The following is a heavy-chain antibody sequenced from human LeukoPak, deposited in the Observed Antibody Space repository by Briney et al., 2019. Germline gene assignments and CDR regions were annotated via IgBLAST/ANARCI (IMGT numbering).Heavy chain of an antibody. Sequence: GASVKVSCKASGYTFPNYDITWVRQAPGQGLEWMGWMNPNSGDTGYAQEFKGRVSLTRDTSITTAYMELSSLRSEDTAVYYCARGLSAYDGTDYAFSYYWGQGTLVTVSS. CDR2: MNPNSGDT. CDR1: GYTFPNYD. D-gene: IGHD3-22*01. J-gene: IGHJ4*02. CDR3: ARGLSAYDGTDYAFSYY. V-gene: IGHV1-8*01.